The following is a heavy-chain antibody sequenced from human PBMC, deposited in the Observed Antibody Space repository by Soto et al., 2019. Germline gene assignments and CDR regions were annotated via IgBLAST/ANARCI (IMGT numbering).Heavy chain of an antibody. CDR3: ARAEAYYDILTGRSDHDAFDI. J-gene: IGHJ3*02. D-gene: IGHD3-9*01. CDR1: GGSISSYY. Sequence: SETLSLTCTASGGSISSYYWSWIRQPPGKGLEWIGYIYYSGSTNYNPSLKSRVTISVDTSKNQFSLKLSSVTAADTAVYYCARAEAYYDILTGRSDHDAFDIWGQGTMVTVSS. V-gene: IGHV4-59*01. CDR2: IYYSGST.